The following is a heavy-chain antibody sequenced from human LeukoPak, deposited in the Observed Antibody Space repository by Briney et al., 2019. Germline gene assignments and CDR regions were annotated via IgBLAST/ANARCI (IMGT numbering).Heavy chain of an antibody. CDR2: IYYSGST. CDR3: ASSPRGYSGYGANYYFDY. J-gene: IGHJ4*02. D-gene: IGHD5-12*01. V-gene: IGHV4-39*07. CDR1: GGSITSGGYY. Sequence: PSETLSLTCTVSGGSITSGGYYWGWIRQPPGKGPEWMGSIYYSGSTYYNPSLKSRVTISGDTSKMQFSLKLSSVTAADTAVYYCASSPRGYSGYGANYYFDYWGQGTLVTVSS.